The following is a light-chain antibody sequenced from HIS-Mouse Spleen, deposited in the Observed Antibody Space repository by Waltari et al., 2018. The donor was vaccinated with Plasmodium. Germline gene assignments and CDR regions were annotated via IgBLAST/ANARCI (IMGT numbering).Light chain of an antibody. CDR3: QQYGSAPLT. J-gene: IGKJ4*01. Sequence: EIVLTQSPGTLSLSPGERATLSCRASQSVSSSYLAWYQQNPGQAPRLLIYGASSRSIGIPDRFSGRGSGTDFTLTISRLEPEDYAVYYCQQYGSAPLTFGGGTKVEIK. CDR2: GAS. V-gene: IGKV3-20*01. CDR1: QSVSSSY.